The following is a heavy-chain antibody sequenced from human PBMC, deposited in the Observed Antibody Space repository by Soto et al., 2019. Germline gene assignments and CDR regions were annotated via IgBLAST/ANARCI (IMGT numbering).Heavy chain of an antibody. J-gene: IGHJ4*02. Sequence: GASVKVSCKASGYTFTSYAMHWVRQAPGQRPEWMGWINAGNGNTKYSQKFQGRVTITRDTSASTAYMELSSLRSEDTAVYYCARSSPPFRPFDYWGQGTLVTVSS. CDR2: INAGNGNT. CDR1: GYTFTSYA. D-gene: IGHD3-10*01. CDR3: ARSSPPFRPFDY. V-gene: IGHV1-3*01.